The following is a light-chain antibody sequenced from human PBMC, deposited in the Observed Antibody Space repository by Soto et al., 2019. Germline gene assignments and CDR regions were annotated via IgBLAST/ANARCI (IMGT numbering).Light chain of an antibody. CDR1: SSNIGSNY. J-gene: IGLJ3*02. CDR2: SNN. Sequence: QSVLTQPHSASGTPGQRVTISCSGSSSNIGSNYVFWYQQLPGTAHKLLVYSNNQRPSGVPDRFSGSKSGTSASLAISGLRSEDEADYYCAAWDDSLSVWVFAGGTKLTVL. V-gene: IGLV1-47*02. CDR3: AAWDDSLSVWV.